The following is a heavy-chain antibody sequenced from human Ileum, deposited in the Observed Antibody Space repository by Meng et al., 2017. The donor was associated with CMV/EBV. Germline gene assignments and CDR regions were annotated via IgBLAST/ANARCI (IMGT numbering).Heavy chain of an antibody. V-gene: IGHV1-46*01. Sequence: ASVKVSCKASGNTFTSQYVHWVRQAPGQGLEWMGIINPSGDSTNYARKFQGRVTMARDTSTSTVHMELNSLTSEDTAMYYCVAIRLGAWGQGKLVTGAS. CDR1: GNTFTSQY. J-gene: IGHJ5*02. CDR3: VAIRLGA. CDR2: INPSGDST.